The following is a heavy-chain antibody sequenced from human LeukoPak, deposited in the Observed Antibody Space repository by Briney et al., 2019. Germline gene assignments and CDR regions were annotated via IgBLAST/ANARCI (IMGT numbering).Heavy chain of an antibody. CDR1: GYTFTSYG. V-gene: IGHV1-18*01. D-gene: IGHD7-27*01. J-gene: IGHJ6*03. Sequence: GASVKVSCKASGYTFTSYGISWVRQAPGQGLEWMGWISAYNGNTNYAQKLQGRVTMTTDTSTSTAYMELRSLRSDDTAVYYCARTGDQLRYYYYYMDVWGKGTTVTVSS. CDR3: ARTGDQLRYYYYYMDV. CDR2: ISAYNGNT.